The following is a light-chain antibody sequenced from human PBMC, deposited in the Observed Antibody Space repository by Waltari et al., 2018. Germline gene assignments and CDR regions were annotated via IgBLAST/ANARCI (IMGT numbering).Light chain of an antibody. Sequence: QSALTQPASVSGSPGQSITISCTGPSSDVGGYDYVPWYQQHPGKAPQLMIYEVSYRPSGVSSRFSGSKSGNTASLTISGLQVDDEADYYCGSYTTSSTVIFGGGTKVTVL. CDR2: EVS. CDR3: GSYTTSSTVI. CDR1: SSDVGGYDY. J-gene: IGLJ2*01. V-gene: IGLV2-14*01.